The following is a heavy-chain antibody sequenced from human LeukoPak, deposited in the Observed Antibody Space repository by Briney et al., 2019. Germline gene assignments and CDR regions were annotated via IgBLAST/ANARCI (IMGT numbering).Heavy chain of an antibody. CDR2: ISSSSSYI. J-gene: IGHJ4*02. Sequence: PGGSLRLSCAASGFTFSSYSMNWVRQAPGKGLEWVSSISSSSSYIYYADSVKGRFTISRDNAKNSLYLQMNSLRAEDTAVYYCARDLSSPRWGSYRGAPFDYWGQGTLVTVSS. CDR1: GFTFSSYS. CDR3: ARDLSSPRWGSYRGAPFDY. V-gene: IGHV3-21*01. D-gene: IGHD3-16*02.